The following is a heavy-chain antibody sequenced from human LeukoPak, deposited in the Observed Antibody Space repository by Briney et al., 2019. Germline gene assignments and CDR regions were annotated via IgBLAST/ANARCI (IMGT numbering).Heavy chain of an antibody. J-gene: IGHJ4*02. CDR2: IYHSGST. CDR3: ARGLNDSWTGENY. CDR1: RGSISSSSYY. Sequence: SETLSVTCTVSRGSISSSSYYWGWIRQPPGKGPEWIGSIYHSGSTYYNPSLKSRVTISVDTSKSQFSLKVRYVTAADTAVYYCARGLNDSWTGENYWGQGTLVTVSS. D-gene: IGHD3-3*01. V-gene: IGHV4-39*07.